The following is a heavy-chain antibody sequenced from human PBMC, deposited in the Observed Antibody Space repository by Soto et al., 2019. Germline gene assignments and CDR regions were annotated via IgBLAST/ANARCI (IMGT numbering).Heavy chain of an antibody. CDR1: GFTFSSYS. J-gene: IGHJ4*02. CDR3: AGTIGKADY. V-gene: IGHV3-48*02. CDR2: ISGSSSTI. D-gene: IGHD3-3*01. Sequence: GGSLRLSCAAAGFTFSSYSMNWVRQAPGKGLEWVSYISGSSSTIYYADSVKGRFTISRDNAKASLYLQMSSLRDEDTAVYYCAGTIGKADYWGQGTLVTVS.